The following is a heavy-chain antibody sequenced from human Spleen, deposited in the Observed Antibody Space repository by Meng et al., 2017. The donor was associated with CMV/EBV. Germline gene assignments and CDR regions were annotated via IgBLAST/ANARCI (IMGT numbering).Heavy chain of an antibody. Sequence: GESLKISCAASGFTFSSYWMHWVRQAPGKGLVWVSRINSDGSSTSYADSVKGRFTIPRDNAKNSLYLQMNSLKAEDTAVYYCARDLQAYCGGDCYHDAFDIWGQGTMVTVSS. CDR2: INSDGSST. D-gene: IGHD2-21*01. CDR3: ARDLQAYCGGDCYHDAFDI. J-gene: IGHJ3*02. V-gene: IGHV3-74*01. CDR1: GFTFSSYW.